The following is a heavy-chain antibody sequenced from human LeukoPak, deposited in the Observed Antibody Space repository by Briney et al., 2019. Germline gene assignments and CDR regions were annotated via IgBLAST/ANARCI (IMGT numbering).Heavy chain of an antibody. CDR3: ARLFAGHYGSGSYWFDY. CDR1: GGSISSSSYY. D-gene: IGHD3-10*01. CDR2: IYYSGST. V-gene: IGHV4-39*01. J-gene: IGHJ4*02. Sequence: PSETPSLTCTVSGGSISSSSYYWGWIRQPPGKGLEWIGSIYYSGSTYYNPSLKSRVTISVDTSKNQFSLKLSSVTAADTAVYYCARLFAGHYGSGSYWFDYWGQGTLVTVSS.